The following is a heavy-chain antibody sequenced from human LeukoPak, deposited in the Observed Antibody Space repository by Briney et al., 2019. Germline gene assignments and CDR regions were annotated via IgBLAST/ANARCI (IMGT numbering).Heavy chain of an antibody. CDR1: GFTFSSYA. CDR2: ISYDGSNK. V-gene: IGHV3-30-3*01. D-gene: IGHD1-26*01. J-gene: IGHJ4*02. CDR3: ARAVGPFDY. Sequence: GGSLRLSCAASGFTFSSYAMHWVRQAPGKGLEWVAVISYDGSNKYYADSVKGRFTISRDNSKNTLYLQMNSLRAEDTAVYYCARAVGPFDYWGQGTLVTVSS.